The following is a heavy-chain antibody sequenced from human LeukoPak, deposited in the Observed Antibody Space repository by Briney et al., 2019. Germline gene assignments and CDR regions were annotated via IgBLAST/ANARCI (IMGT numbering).Heavy chain of an antibody. CDR3: ARVAAAGTYDFYYMDV. D-gene: IGHD6-13*01. CDR2: ISYDGNKK. V-gene: IGHV3-30*14. Sequence: PGGSLRLSCAASGFSFSSYAMHWVRQAPGKGLEWVALISYDGNKKYYADSVKGRFTISRDNSKNTLYPQMNSLRAEDTAVYYRARVAAAGTYDFYYMDVWGKGTTVTVSS. CDR1: GFSFSSYA. J-gene: IGHJ6*03.